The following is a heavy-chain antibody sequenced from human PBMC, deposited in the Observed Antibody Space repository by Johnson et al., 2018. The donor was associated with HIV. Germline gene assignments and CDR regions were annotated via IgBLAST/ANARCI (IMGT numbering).Heavy chain of an antibody. CDR2: ISSDGSST. V-gene: IGHV3-74*01. CDR3: AREGPSERAGFDI. CDR1: GFTFSTYW. J-gene: IGHJ3*02. Sequence: VQLVESGGGLVQPGGSLRLSCTASGFTFSTYWMHWVRQTPGKGLVWVSRISSDGSSTTYAVSVRDRFTISRDNAKNTLYLEMKSLRAEDTAGYCCAREGPSERAGFDIWGQGTMVTVSS.